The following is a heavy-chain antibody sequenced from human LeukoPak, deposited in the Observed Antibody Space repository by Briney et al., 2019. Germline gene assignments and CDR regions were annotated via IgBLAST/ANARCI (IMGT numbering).Heavy chain of an antibody. CDR1: GYTFTSYY. CDR2: INPSGDFR. D-gene: IGHD1-26*01. CDR3: ARDYSGEWEQLTGWWFDP. J-gene: IGHJ5*02. Sequence: ASVKVSCKASGYTFTSYYTHWVRQAPGQGLEWMGIINPSGDFRSYAQKFQGRVTVTRDMSTRTVYMELSDLEPEDTAVYYCARDYSGEWEQLTGWWFDPWGQGTLVIVSS. V-gene: IGHV1-46*01.